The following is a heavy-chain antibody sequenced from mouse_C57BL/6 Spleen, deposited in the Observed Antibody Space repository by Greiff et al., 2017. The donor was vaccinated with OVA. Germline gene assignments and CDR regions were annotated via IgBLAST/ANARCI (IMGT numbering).Heavy chain of an antibody. Sequence: VQLVESGPGLVAPSQSLSITCTVSGFSLTSYAISWVRQPPGKGLEWLGVIWTGGGTNYNSALKSRLSISKDNSKSQVFLKMNSLRTDDTARDYCASDGNDGEGALDYWGQGTSVTVSS. CDR1: GFSLTSYA. CDR2: IWTGGGT. D-gene: IGHD2-2*01. CDR3: ASDGNDGEGALDY. V-gene: IGHV2-9-1*01. J-gene: IGHJ4*01.